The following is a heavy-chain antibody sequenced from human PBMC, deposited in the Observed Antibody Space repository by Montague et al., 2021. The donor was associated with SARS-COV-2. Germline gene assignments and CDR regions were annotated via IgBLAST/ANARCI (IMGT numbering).Heavy chain of an antibody. CDR3: ARHYSTTLPAVY. D-gene: IGHD2/OR15-2a*01. CDR2: ISDTGST. CDR1: GGSISSFY. J-gene: IGHJ4*02. V-gene: IGHV4-59*08. Sequence: SETLSLTCTVSGGSISSFYWSWFRQPPGKGLEWIGYISDTGSTNYNPSLTRRVTMSVDTSKNQFSLKVNSVTAADTAVYYCARHYSTTLPAVYWGQGTLGTVSS.